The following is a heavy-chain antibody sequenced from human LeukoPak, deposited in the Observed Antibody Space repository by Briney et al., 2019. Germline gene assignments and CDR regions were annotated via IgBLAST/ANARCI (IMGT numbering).Heavy chain of an antibody. CDR2: IYYSGST. J-gene: IGHJ4*02. CDR1: GGSISSSSYY. V-gene: IGHV4-39*01. Sequence: SETLSLTCTVSGGSISSSSYYWGWIRQPPGKGLEWIGSIYYSGSTYYNPSLKSRVTISVDTSKNQFSLKLSSVTAADTAVYYCARDSVQLDYWSQGTLVTVSS. D-gene: IGHD5-18*01. CDR3: ARDSVQLDY.